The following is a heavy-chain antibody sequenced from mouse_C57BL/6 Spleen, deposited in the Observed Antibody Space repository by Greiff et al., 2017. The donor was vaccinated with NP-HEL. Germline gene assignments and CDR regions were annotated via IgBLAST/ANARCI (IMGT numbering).Heavy chain of an antibody. CDR2: INPNNGGT. CDR1: GYTFTDYY. CDR3: ARKDSKYEDYAMDY. Sequence: EVQLQQSGPELVKPGASVKISCKASGYTFTDYYMNWVKQSHGKSLEWIGDINPNNGGTSYNQKFKGKATLTVDKSSSTAYMELRSLTSEDSAVYYCARKDSKYEDYAMDYWGQGTSVTVSS. J-gene: IGHJ4*01. V-gene: IGHV1-26*01. D-gene: IGHD2-5*01.